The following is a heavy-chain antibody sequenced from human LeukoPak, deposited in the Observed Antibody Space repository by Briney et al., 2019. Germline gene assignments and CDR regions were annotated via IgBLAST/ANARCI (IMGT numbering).Heavy chain of an antibody. CDR1: GSTFAAYY. D-gene: IGHD6-19*01. Sequence: ASRKLSCTASGSTFAAYYMHWVRQAPGPRLEWMRWINPNSDSTNYAQKVQGRVTMTRDTGISTAYMELSRLRSDDTAVYYCARAWEAVAGTWLLVYWGQGTLVTVPS. CDR3: ARAWEAVAGTWLLVY. CDR2: INPNSDST. J-gene: IGHJ4*02. V-gene: IGHV1-2*02.